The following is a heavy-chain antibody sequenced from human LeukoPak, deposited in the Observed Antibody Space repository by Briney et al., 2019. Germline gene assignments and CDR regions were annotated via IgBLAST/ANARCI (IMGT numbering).Heavy chain of an antibody. CDR2: SYYSGST. CDR3: ARSMIVVVSPFFDY. CDR1: GGSISSSSSY. D-gene: IGHD3-22*01. J-gene: IGHJ4*02. V-gene: IGHV4-39*07. Sequence: SETLSLTCTVSGGSISSSSSYWGWIRQPPGKGLEWIGSSYYSGSTYYNPSLKSRVTISVDTSKNQFSLKLSSVTAADTAVYYCARSMIVVVSPFFDYWGQGTLVTVSS.